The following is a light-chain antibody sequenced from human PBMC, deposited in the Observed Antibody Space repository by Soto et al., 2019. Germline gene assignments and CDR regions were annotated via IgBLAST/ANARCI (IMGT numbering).Light chain of an antibody. J-gene: IGKJ5*01. CDR1: HSXLSNSDNKNY. Sequence: DFVMTQSPDSLGVSLGERATITCMSSHSXLSNSDNKNYLAWFQQKPGQPPKLLFYWASTRESGVPDRFSGSGSATDFTLTISNLQAEDVAVYYCQQYHSDPITFGQGTRLEIK. V-gene: IGKV4-1*01. CDR3: QQYHSDPIT. CDR2: WAS.